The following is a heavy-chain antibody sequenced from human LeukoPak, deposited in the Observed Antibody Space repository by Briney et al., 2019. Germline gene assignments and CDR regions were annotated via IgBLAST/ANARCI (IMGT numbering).Heavy chain of an antibody. CDR3: ARESLEFRNFDL. J-gene: IGHJ4*02. CDR2: IYTTGMS. V-gene: IGHV4-61*02. Sequence: SQTLSLTCTVSGGSISSGSYYWSWIRQPAGKGLEWIGRIYTTGMSIYNPSLKSRVTMSINTSKNQFSLRVISVTATDTAMYYCARESLEFRNFDLWGQGALVTVSS. CDR1: GGSISSGSYY. D-gene: IGHD1-1*01.